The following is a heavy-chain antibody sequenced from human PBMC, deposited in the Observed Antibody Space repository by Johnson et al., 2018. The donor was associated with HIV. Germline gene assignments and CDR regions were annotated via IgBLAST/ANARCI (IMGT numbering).Heavy chain of an antibody. Sequence: VPLVESGGGVVKPGRALRLSCTASDFTFSSFALHWVRQAPGQGLAWLSYIGRSGTTIYSADSVKGRFTISRDNTKNSLYLQMSSLRAEVTAVYYYASLGGLGGFDGWGQGTMVTVSS. D-gene: IGHD1-26*01. CDR1: DFTFSSFA. CDR2: IGRSGTTI. V-gene: IGHV3-48*03. CDR3: ASLGGLGGFDG. J-gene: IGHJ3*01.